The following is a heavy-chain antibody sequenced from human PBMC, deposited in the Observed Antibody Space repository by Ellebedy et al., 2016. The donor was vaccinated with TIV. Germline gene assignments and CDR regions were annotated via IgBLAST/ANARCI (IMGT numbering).Heavy chain of an antibody. CDR2: VYYSGST. CDR1: GGSISSGSYY. J-gene: IGHJ4*02. Sequence: MPGGSLRLSCNVSGGSISSGSYYWGWIRQPPGKGLEWIGNVYYSGSTFYNPSLKSRVTISVDTSKLQFSLKLYSVTATDTAVYYCARQTRGWYGLIDYWGQGTLVTVSS. V-gene: IGHV4-39*01. CDR3: ARQTRGWYGLIDY. D-gene: IGHD6-19*01.